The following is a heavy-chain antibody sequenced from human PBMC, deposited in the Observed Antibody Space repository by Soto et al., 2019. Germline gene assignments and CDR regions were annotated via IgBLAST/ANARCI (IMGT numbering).Heavy chain of an antibody. CDR1: GGTFSSYA. CDR2: ISAYNGNT. Sequence: ASVKVSCKASGGTFSSYASSWGRQAPGQGLEWMGWISAYNGNTNYAQKLQGRVTMTTDTSTSTAYMELRSLRSDDTAVYYCARVDEAFDIWGQGKMVTVSS. V-gene: IGHV1-18*01. J-gene: IGHJ3*02. CDR3: ARVDEAFDI.